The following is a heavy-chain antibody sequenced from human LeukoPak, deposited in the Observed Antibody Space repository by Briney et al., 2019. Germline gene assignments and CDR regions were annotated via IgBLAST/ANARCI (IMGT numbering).Heavy chain of an antibody. J-gene: IGHJ6*02. Sequence: SVKVSCKASGGTFSSYAISWVRQAPGQGLEWMGGIIPIFGTANYAQKFQGRVTITADESTSTAYMELSSLRSEDTAVYYCASCPGPCYYYHGMDVWGQGTTVTVSS. V-gene: IGHV1-69*13. CDR2: IIPIFGTA. CDR3: ASCPGPCYYYHGMDV. CDR1: GGTFSSYA.